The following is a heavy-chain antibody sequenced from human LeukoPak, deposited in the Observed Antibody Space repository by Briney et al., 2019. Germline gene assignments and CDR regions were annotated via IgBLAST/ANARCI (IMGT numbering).Heavy chain of an antibody. Sequence: APVKVSCKASGYTFTSYGINWVRQAPGQGLEWMGWISVYNGNTNYAQKLQGRVTMTTDTSTSTAYMELRSLRSDDTAVYYCARGKDYYGSGPFDYWGQGTPVTVSS. D-gene: IGHD3-10*01. CDR2: ISVYNGNT. J-gene: IGHJ4*02. V-gene: IGHV1-18*01. CDR1: GYTFTSYG. CDR3: ARGKDYYGSGPFDY.